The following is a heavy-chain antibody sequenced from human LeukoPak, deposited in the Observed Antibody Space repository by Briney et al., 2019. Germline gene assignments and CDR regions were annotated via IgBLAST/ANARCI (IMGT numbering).Heavy chain of an antibody. CDR2: IGASGEST. CDR1: GFTFSVAA. J-gene: IGHJ3*01. D-gene: IGHD5-24*01. CDR3: AKDIQLST. V-gene: IGHV3-23*01. Sequence: SGGSLRLSCAASGFTFSVAAMTWVRQTPGKGVEWVSLIGASGESTYYADSVKGRFTISRDNSKNTLSLQMNSLRVEDTAMYFCAKDIQLSTWGLGTMVTVSS.